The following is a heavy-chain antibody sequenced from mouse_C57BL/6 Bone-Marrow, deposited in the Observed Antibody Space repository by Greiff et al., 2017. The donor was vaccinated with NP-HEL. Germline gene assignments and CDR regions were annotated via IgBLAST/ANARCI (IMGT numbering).Heavy chain of an antibody. CDR1: GFSLTSYG. Sequence: VQLQQSGPGLVQPSQSLSITCTVSGFSLTSYGVHWVRQSPGKGLEWLGVIWRGGSTDYNAAFMSRLSITKDNSKSQVFFKMNSLQADDTAISYCAKKGYYGSSYPLYFDVWGTGTTVTVSS. CDR2: IWRGGST. J-gene: IGHJ1*03. D-gene: IGHD1-1*01. CDR3: AKKGYYGSSYPLYFDV. V-gene: IGHV2-5*01.